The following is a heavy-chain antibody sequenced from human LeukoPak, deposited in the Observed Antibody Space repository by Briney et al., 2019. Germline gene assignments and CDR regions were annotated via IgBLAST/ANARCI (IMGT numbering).Heavy chain of an antibody. CDR1: GYKFTSFW. J-gene: IGHJ6*02. D-gene: IGHD3-10*01. V-gene: IGHV5-10-1*01. Sequence: GESLKISFKGSGYKFTSFWISWVRQMPGKGLEWMGRIDPFESYTSYSPSFQGHVTMAADKSISSVYLQWNSLKATDSAIHYCARRQISSGTMDVWGPGSTVTVSS. CDR3: ARRQISSGTMDV. CDR2: IDPFESYT.